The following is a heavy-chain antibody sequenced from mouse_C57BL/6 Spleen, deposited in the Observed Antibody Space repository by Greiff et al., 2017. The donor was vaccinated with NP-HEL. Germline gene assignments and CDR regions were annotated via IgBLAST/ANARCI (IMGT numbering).Heavy chain of an antibody. V-gene: IGHV3-6*01. CDR2: ISYDGSN. Sequence: EVKLEESGPGLVKPSQSLSLTCSVTGYSITSGYYWNWIRQFPGNKLEWMGYISYDGSNNYNPSLKNRISITRDTSKNQFFLKLNSVTTEDTATYYCARGIYYDYDRGFAYWGQGTLVTVSA. CDR3: ARGIYYDYDRGFAY. J-gene: IGHJ3*01. D-gene: IGHD2-4*01. CDR1: GYSITSGYY.